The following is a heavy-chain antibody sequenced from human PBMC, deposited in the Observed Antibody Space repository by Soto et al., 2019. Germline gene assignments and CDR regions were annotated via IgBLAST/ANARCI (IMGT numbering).Heavy chain of an antibody. D-gene: IGHD6-19*01. CDR3: ARARRGWGIEY. J-gene: IGHJ4*02. V-gene: IGHV4-30-2*01. CDR1: GGSISSGGYY. Sequence: QLHLQESGSGLVKPSQTLSLTCSVPGGSISSGGYYWSWIRQPPGKGLNYIGYIYHSGSTYYNPSLKSRVTISGDRSKNQFSLKLSSVTAADTAVYYCARARRGWGIEYWGQGTLVTVPS. CDR2: IYHSGST.